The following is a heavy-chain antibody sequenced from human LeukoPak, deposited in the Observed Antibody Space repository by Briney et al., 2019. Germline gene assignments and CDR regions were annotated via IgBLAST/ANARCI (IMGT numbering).Heavy chain of an antibody. CDR1: GYSISSGKY. Sequence: VKPSETLSLTCTVSGYSISSGKYWGWIRQPPGKGPEWIASISHSGSSYYNPSLKSPVSISVDTSKNQFSLRLSFVTAADTAVYYCARDGDFYYFDYWGQGTLVTVSS. J-gene: IGHJ4*02. CDR2: ISHSGSS. V-gene: IGHV4-38-2*02. CDR3: ARDGDFYYFDY.